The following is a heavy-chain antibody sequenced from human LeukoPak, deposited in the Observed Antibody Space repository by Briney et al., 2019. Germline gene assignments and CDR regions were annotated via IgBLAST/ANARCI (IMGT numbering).Heavy chain of an antibody. V-gene: IGHV3-23*01. CDR2: ISAGGDNT. CDR3: ANDYDYFDY. CDR1: GFTFSSYA. D-gene: IGHD4-17*01. Sequence: GGSLRLSCVASGFTFSSYAMSWVRQAPGKGLEWVSVISAGGDNTFYADSVKGRFTISRDNSKNTLYLQMNSLRLEDTAVYYCANDYDYFDYWGQGTLVTVSS. J-gene: IGHJ4*02.